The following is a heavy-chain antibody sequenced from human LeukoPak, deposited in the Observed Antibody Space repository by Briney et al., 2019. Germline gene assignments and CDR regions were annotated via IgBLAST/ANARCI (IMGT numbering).Heavy chain of an antibody. CDR3: TTDLVVIPDAPY. J-gene: IGHJ4*02. D-gene: IGHD2-2*01. CDR2: IKSKTDGGTT. CDR1: GFSVSSNY. Sequence: GGSLRLSCAASGFSVSSNYVSWVRQAPGKGLEWVGRIKSKTDGGTTDYAAPVKGRFTISRDDSKNTLYLQMNSLKTEDTAVYYCTTDLVVIPDAPYWGQGTLVTVSS. V-gene: IGHV3-15*01.